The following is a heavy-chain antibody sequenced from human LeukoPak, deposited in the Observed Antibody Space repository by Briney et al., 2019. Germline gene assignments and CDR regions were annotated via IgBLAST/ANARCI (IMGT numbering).Heavy chain of an antibody. CDR1: GGSISSYY. CDR2: IYYFGST. V-gene: IGHV4-59*01. Sequence: SETLSLTCTVSGGSISSYYWSWIRQPPGKGLEWIGYIYYFGSTHYNPSLKSRVTIDTSKNQFSLELRSVTAADTAVYYCTSLNSGYGGWFDHWGQGTLVTVSS. D-gene: IGHD5-12*01. CDR3: TSLNSGYGGWFDH. J-gene: IGHJ5*02.